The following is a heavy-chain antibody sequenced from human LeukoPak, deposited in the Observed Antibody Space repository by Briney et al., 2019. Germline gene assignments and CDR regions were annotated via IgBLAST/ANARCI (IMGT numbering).Heavy chain of an antibody. CDR2: INHSGYT. Sequence: SETLSLTCAVSGVSFDDYYWSGVRQTPGKGLEWIGEINHSGYTNDSPSLKSRVTPSIDTSRKQFSLNLRSVTVADAGIYYCTRMTTGHDYWGQGTLVTVSS. D-gene: IGHD4-17*01. V-gene: IGHV4-34*01. J-gene: IGHJ4*02. CDR1: GVSFDDYY. CDR3: TRMTTGHDY.